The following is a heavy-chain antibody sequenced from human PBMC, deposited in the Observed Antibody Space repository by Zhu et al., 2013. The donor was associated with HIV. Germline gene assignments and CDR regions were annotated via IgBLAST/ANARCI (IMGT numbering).Heavy chain of an antibody. CDR3: AREGNLSRYCSSTSCYGWLDP. D-gene: IGHD2-2*01. V-gene: IGHV4-31*03. Sequence: QVQLQESGPGLVKPSQTLSLTCTVSGGSISSGGYYWSWIRQHPGKGLEWIGYIYYSGSTYYNPSLKSRVTISVDTSKSQFSLKLSSVTAADTAVYYCAREGNLSRYCSSTSCYGWLDPWGQGTLVTVSS. J-gene: IGHJ5*02. CDR1: GGSISSGGYY. CDR2: IYYSGST.